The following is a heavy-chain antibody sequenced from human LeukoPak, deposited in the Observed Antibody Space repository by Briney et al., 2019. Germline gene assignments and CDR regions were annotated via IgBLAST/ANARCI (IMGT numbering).Heavy chain of an antibody. J-gene: IGHJ5*02. CDR1: GFTFSSYW. D-gene: IGHD2-15*01. Sequence: GGSLRLSCAASGFTFSSYWMSWVRQAPGKGLEWVANIKQDGSEKYYVDSVKGRFTISRDNAKNSLYLQMNSLRAEDTAVYYCARHDCSGGSCYSRPNWFDPWGQGTLVTVSS. V-gene: IGHV3-7*03. CDR2: IKQDGSEK. CDR3: ARHDCSGGSCYSRPNWFDP.